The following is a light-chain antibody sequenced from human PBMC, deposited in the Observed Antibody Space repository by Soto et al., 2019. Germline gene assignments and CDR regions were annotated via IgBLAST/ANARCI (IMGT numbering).Light chain of an antibody. CDR2: VNS. CDR1: SSNIGAGYD. Sequence: QSVLTQPPSVSGASGQRVTISCTGSSSNIGAGYDVHWYQQLPGTAPKLLIYVNSNRPSGVPDRFSGSKSGTSASLAITGLQAEDEADYYCQSYDSSLSAVVFGGGTKLTVL. J-gene: IGLJ2*01. CDR3: QSYDSSLSAVV. V-gene: IGLV1-40*01.